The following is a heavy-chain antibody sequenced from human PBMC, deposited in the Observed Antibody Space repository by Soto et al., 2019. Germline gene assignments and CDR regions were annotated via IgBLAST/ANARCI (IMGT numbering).Heavy chain of an antibody. D-gene: IGHD6-13*01. V-gene: IGHV1-69*12. CDR1: GGTFSSYA. CDR2: IIPIFGTA. CDR3: AAQDSSSSRSPIDY. J-gene: IGHJ4*02. Sequence: QVQLVQSGAEVKKPGSSVKVSCKASGGTFSSYAISWVRQAPGQGLEWMGGIIPIFGTANYAQKFQGRVTITADESTSTAYLGLSSLRSEDTAVYYCAAQDSSSSRSPIDYWGQGTLVTVSS.